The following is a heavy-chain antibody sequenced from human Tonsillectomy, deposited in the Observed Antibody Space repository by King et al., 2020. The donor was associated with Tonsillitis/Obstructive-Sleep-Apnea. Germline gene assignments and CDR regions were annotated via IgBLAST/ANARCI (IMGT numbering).Heavy chain of an antibody. D-gene: IGHD3-3*01. CDR2: ISDTGRT. J-gene: IGHJ6*03. CDR3: ARRFTIFGVDAYMDV. V-gene: IGHV4-59*02. CDR1: GGSVSSYY. Sequence: QLQESGPGLVKPSETLSLTCTVSGGSVSSYYWSWLRQPPGKGLEWVGYISDTGRTYYSPSLNNRVTISVDTSKNQVSLKLTSVTAADTALYYCARRFTIFGVDAYMDVWGKGTTVTVSS.